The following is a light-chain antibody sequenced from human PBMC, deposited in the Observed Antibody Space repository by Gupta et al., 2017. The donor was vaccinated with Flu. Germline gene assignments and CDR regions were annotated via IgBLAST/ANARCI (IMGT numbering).Light chain of an antibody. CDR3: GSDAGSKGV. CDR2: DVN. V-gene: IGLV2-11*01. J-gene: IGLJ1*01. Sequence: SALTQPRSVSGSPGQSATISCTGTSSDVGGYNYVSWYQQHPGKAPKLVIYDVNSRPAGGPDRFSGSKSGNTASRTIAGLQAEDEADYYCGSDAGSKGVFGTGTKVTVL. CDR1: SSDVGGYNY.